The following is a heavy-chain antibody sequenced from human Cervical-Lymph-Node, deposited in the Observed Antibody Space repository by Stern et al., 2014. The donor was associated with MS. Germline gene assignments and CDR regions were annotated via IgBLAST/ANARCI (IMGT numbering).Heavy chain of an antibody. D-gene: IGHD2-15*01. Sequence: QITLKESGPTLVKPTQTVTLTCTLSGFSVATAGVGVGWIRQPPGKALEWLALIYWDDVKLYSPSLKNRLTIIKDSSKNQVVLTMTNVDPVDTATYYCAHSRVKYCRGGTCYSSLFDYWGQGTLVTVSS. CDR2: IYWDDVK. V-gene: IGHV2-5*02. J-gene: IGHJ4*02. CDR3: AHSRVKYCRGGTCYSSLFDY. CDR1: GFSVATAGVG.